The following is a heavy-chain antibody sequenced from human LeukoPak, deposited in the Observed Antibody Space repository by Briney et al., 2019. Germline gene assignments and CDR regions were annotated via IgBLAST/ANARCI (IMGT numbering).Heavy chain of an antibody. Sequence: GGSLRLSCAASGFTFSSYVMHWVRQAPDKGLEWVAVISYDGSNKYYADSVKGRFTIFRDNSKNTLYLQMNSLRAEDTAVYYCARGSSSWWYFDYWGQGTLVTVSS. CDR3: ARGSSSWWYFDY. CDR1: GFTFSSYV. J-gene: IGHJ4*02. CDR2: ISYDGSNK. V-gene: IGHV3-30-3*01. D-gene: IGHD6-13*01.